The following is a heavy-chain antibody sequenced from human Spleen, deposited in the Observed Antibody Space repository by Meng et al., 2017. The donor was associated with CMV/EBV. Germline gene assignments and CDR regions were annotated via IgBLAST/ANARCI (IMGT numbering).Heavy chain of an antibody. CDR2: IYYSGSTNYDSGST. J-gene: IGHJ5*02. Sequence: SETLSLTCTVSGGSVRSGTYYWSWIRQPPGKGLEWIGYIYYSGSTNYDSGSTNYNPSLKSRVTISVDTSKNQFSLKLTSVSAADTAVYYCARDVGYCSGGTCSDLWGQGTLVTVSS. CDR3: ARDVGYCSGGTCSDL. D-gene: IGHD2-15*01. CDR1: GGSVRSGTYY. V-gene: IGHV4-39*07.